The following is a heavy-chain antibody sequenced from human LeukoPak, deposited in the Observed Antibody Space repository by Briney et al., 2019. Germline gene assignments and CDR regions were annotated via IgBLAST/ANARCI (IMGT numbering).Heavy chain of an antibody. CDR3: ARDPAANYFDY. CDR1: RFIFSSYW. V-gene: IGHV3-33*08. CDR2: IWYDGSNK. J-gene: IGHJ4*02. D-gene: IGHD6-13*01. Sequence: GGSLRLSCATSRFIFSSYWMTWVRRTPGKGLEWVAVIWYDGSNKYYADSVKGRFTISRDNSKNTLYLQMNSLRAEDTAVYYCARDPAANYFDYWGQGTLVTVSS.